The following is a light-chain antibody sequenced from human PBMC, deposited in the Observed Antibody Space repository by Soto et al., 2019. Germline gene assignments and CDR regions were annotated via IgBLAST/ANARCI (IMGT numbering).Light chain of an antibody. CDR3: QQYDNLPLT. J-gene: IGKJ4*01. Sequence: DIQMAQSPSSLSASVGDRVTITCRASQSIGKHLNWYQQKPGKAPKLLIYDASNLETGVPSRFSGSGSGTDFTFTISSLQPEDIATYYCQQYDNLPLTFGGGTK. CDR2: DAS. V-gene: IGKV1-33*01. CDR1: QSIGKH.